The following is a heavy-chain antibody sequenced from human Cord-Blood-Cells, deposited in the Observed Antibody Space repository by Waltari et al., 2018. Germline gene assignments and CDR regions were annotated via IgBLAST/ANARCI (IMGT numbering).Heavy chain of an antibody. V-gene: IGHV4-39*01. CDR2: IYYSGST. CDR1: GGSISSSSYY. D-gene: IGHD3-10*01. Sequence: QLQLQESGPGLVKPSETLSLTCTVSGGSISSSSYYWGWIRQPPGKGLEWIGSIYYSGSTYDNPSLKSRVTISVDTSKNQFSLKLSSVTAADTAVYYCARVVRGVILYWYFDLWGRGTLVTVSS. J-gene: IGHJ2*01. CDR3: ARVVRGVILYWYFDL.